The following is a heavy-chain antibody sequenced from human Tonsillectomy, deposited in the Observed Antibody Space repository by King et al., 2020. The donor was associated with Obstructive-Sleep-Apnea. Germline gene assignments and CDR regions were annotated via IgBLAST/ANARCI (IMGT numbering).Heavy chain of an antibody. D-gene: IGHD3-9*01. CDR2: MNHSGST. J-gene: IGHJ4*02. CDR1: GASFSGYY. Sequence: VQLQQWGAGLLKPSETLSLTCAVDGASFSGYYWSWIRQPPGKGLEWIVEMNHSGSTNYNPSLKSRFTILLDPSKNQFSLKLTSVTAADTAVYYCAKGQYFGRYDYWGQGTLVTVSS. V-gene: IGHV4-34*01. CDR3: AKGQYFGRYDY.